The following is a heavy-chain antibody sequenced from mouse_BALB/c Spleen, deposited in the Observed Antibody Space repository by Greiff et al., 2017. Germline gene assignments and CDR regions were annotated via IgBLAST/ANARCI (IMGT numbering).Heavy chain of an antibody. D-gene: IGHD3-1*01. CDR2: INSNGGST. J-gene: IGHJ3*01. CDR3: ARHDRATGWFAY. CDR1: GFTFSSYY. Sequence: DVMLVESGGGLVKPGGSLKLSCAASGFTFSSYYMSWVRQTPEKRLELVAAINSNGGSTYYPDTVKGRFTISRDNAKNTLYLQMSSLKSEDTALYYCARHDRATGWFAYWGQGTLVTVSA. V-gene: IGHV5-6-2*01.